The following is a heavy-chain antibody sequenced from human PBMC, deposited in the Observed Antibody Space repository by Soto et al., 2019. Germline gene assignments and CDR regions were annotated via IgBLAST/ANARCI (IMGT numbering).Heavy chain of an antibody. CDR1: GGTFSSYA. J-gene: IGHJ4*02. CDR2: IIPIFGTE. V-gene: IGHV1-69*06. D-gene: IGHD6-19*01. Sequence: QVQLVQSGAEVKKPGSSVNVSCKASGGTFSSYAISWVRQAPGQVLEWMGGIIPIFGTENYAQKFKGRLTITAAKSTSPAYVELSSLRSEDTAVYYGASGVAVDGTDYWGQGTMVIVST. CDR3: ASGVAVDGTDY.